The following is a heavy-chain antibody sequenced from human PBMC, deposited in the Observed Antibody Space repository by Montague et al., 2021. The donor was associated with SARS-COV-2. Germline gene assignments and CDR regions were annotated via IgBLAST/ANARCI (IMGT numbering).Heavy chain of an antibody. CDR2: INHSGST. CDR1: GGSFSVYY. D-gene: IGHD2-21*02. J-gene: IGHJ4*02. V-gene: IGHV4-34*01. Sequence: ETLSLICAVYGGSFSVYYWSWIRQPPGKGLEWIGEINHSGSTNYNPSLKSRVTMSSDTSKNQYSLKLNSVTAADTAVYFCVVVVPAMRTRSDDWGQGTLVTVSS. CDR3: VVVVPAMRTRSDD.